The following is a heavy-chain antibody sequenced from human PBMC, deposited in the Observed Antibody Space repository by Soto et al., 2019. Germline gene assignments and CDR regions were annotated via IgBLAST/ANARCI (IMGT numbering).Heavy chain of an antibody. CDR1: GFTFSSYA. Sequence: QVQLVESGGGVVQPGRSLRLSCAASGFTFSSYAMHWVRQAPGKGLEWVAVISYDGSNKYYADSVKGRFTISRDNSKNTXYXPMNSLRAEDTAVYYCARDQARSSSFPYYYYYGMDVWGQGTTVTVSS. V-gene: IGHV3-30-3*01. CDR3: ARDQARSSSFPYYYYYGMDV. D-gene: IGHD6-6*01. CDR2: ISYDGSNK. J-gene: IGHJ6*02.